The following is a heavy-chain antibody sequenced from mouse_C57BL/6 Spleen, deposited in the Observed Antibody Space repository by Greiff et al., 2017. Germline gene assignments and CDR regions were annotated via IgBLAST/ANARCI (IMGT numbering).Heavy chain of an antibody. J-gene: IGHJ3*01. Sequence: VKLQESGAELVRPGASVTLSCKASGYTFTDYEMHWVKQTPVHGLEWIGAIDPETGGTAYNQKFKGKAILTADKSSSTAYMELRSLTSEDSAVYYCTRFYYGSQAWFAYWGQGTLVTVSA. CDR1: GYTFTDYE. CDR2: IDPETGGT. V-gene: IGHV1-15*01. D-gene: IGHD1-1*01. CDR3: TRFYYGSQAWFAY.